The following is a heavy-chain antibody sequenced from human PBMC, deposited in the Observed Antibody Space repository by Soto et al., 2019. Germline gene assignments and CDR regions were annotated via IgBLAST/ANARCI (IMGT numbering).Heavy chain of an antibody. Sequence: QLQLQESGPGLVKPSETLSLTCTVSGGYINSSGYYWGWIRQPPGKGLEWIGTIYYSGRTYYNTSLKSRVTRSVDTSENQFSRKLRSVTAADTAVYYWARDNNWSSGYFDYWGQGTLVTVSS. V-gene: IGHV4-39*02. J-gene: IGHJ4*02. CDR3: ARDNNWSSGYFDY. CDR2: IYYSGRT. CDR1: GGYINSSGYY. D-gene: IGHD1-20*01.